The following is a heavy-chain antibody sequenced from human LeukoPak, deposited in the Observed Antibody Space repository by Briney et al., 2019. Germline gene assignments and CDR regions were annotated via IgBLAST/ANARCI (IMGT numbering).Heavy chain of an antibody. D-gene: IGHD3-10*01. CDR2: IYSGGST. Sequence: GGSLRLSCAASGFTVSSNYMSWVRQAPGKGLEWVSVIYSGGSTYYADSVKGRFTTSRDNSKNTLYLQMNSLRAEDTAVYYCARDLGSPSPWSYYGMDVWGQGTTVTVSS. CDR1: GFTVSSNY. J-gene: IGHJ6*02. CDR3: ARDLGSPSPWSYYGMDV. V-gene: IGHV3-66*01.